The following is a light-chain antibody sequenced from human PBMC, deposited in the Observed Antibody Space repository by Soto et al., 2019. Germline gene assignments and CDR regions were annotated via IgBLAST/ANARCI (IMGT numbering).Light chain of an antibody. CDR3: QESYNTLTFT. CDR2: AAS. CDR1: QSISNY. Sequence: DIQMTQSPSSLSASVGDRVTITRRASQSISNYLNWYQQKPGKAPKLLIFAASNLQSGVPSRFSGSGSGTDFTLTISSLQPEDFATYYCQESYNTLTFTLGPGTKVDIK. V-gene: IGKV1-39*01. J-gene: IGKJ3*01.